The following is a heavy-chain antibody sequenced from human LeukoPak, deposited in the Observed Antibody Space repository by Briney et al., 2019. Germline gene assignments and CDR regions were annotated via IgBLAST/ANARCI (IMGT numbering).Heavy chain of an antibody. J-gene: IGHJ4*02. V-gene: IGHV1-69*02. CDR2: IIPILGIA. Sequence: VASVKVSCKASGGTFSSYTISWVRQAPGQGLEWMGRIIPILGIANYAQKFQGRVTITTDKSTSTAYMELSSLRSEDTAVYYCARIGRWGTQVDYWGQGTLVTVSS. CDR1: GGTFSSYT. D-gene: IGHD3-16*01. CDR3: ARIGRWGTQVDY.